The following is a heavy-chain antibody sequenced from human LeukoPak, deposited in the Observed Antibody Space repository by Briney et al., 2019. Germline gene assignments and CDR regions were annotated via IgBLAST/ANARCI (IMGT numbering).Heavy chain of an antibody. D-gene: IGHD6-13*01. V-gene: IGHV4-39*07. CDR2: IYHSGST. CDR3: ARGSRYSSSWYGGWFDP. J-gene: IGHJ5*02. CDR1: GGSISSSSYY. Sequence: SETLSLTCTVAGGSISSSSYYWGWIRQPPGKGLEWIGSIYHSGSTYYNPSLKSRVTISVDTSKNQFSLKLSSVTAADTAVYYCARGSRYSSSWYGGWFDPWGQGTLVTVSS.